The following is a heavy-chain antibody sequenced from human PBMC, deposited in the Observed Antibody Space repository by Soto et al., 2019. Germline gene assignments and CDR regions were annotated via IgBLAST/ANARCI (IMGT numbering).Heavy chain of an antibody. D-gene: IGHD2-21*01. J-gene: IGHJ6*02. CDR3: ARERFQVISDGMDV. CDR1: GYTFTGYY. CDR2: INPETGGT. V-gene: IGHV1-2*02. Sequence: GASVKVSCKASGYTFTGYYVHWVREAPGQGLEWMGWINPETGGTSYAQKFRGRVTLFRDTSINTAYLELSSLRFDDAAVYFCARERFQVISDGMDVWGQGTTVTVSS.